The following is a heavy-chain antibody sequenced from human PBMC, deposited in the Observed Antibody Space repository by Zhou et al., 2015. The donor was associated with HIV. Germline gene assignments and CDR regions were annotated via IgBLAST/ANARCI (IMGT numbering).Heavy chain of an antibody. J-gene: IGHJ6*02. D-gene: IGHD3-10*01. CDR3: ARDPPGIGELIKYYYYGMDV. Sequence: QVQLVQSGAEVKKPGSSVKVSCKASGGTFSSYTISWVRQAPGQGLEWMGRIIPILGIANYAQKFQGRVTITADKSTSTAYMELSSLRSEDTAVYYCARDPPGIGELIKYYYYGMDVWGQGTTVTVSS. V-gene: IGHV1-69*08. CDR1: GGTFSSYT. CDR2: IIPILGIA.